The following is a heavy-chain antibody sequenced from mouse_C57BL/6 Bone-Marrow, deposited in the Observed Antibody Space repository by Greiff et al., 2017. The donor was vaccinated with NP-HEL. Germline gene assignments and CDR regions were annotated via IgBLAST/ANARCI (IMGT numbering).Heavy chain of an antibody. V-gene: IGHV3-6*01. CDR3: ARDLGRWYFDV. J-gene: IGHJ1*03. CDR1: GYSITSGYY. D-gene: IGHD4-1*01. CDR2: ISYDGSN. Sequence: EVQLQESGPGLVKPSHSLSLTCSVTGYSITSGYYWNWIRQFPGNKLEWLGYISYDGSNNYNPSLKNRISITRDTSKNQYFLKLNSVTTEDTATYYCARDLGRWYFDVWGTGTTVTVSS.